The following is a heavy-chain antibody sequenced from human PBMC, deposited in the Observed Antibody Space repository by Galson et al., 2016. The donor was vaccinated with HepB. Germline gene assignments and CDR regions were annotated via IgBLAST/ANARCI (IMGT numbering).Heavy chain of an antibody. Sequence: CAISGDSVYNNGAAWVWIRQSPSRGVEWLGRTFYRSTWENHYAGSVKNRITISPDTTRNQFSLHLNSVTPEDRAVYYCARAVMLGRGVDVWGQGTTGTGSS. CDR2: TFYRSTWEN. CDR3: ARAVMLGRGVDV. V-gene: IGHV6-1*01. D-gene: IGHD3-10*01. J-gene: IGHJ6*02. CDR1: GDSVYNNGAA.